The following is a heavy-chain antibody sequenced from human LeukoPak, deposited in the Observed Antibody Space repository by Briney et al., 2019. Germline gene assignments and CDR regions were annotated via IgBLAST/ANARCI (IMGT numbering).Heavy chain of an antibody. Sequence: PGGSLRLSCEVSGFTFRSYHMNWVRQAPGKGLEWVSSIGSSGSYIYYADSLTGRFTISRDNAKNSLYLQMDSLRAEDTAMYYCARRATTERGHSYGLDFWGQGTLVTVSS. V-gene: IGHV3-21*01. D-gene: IGHD5-18*01. CDR1: GFTFRSYH. J-gene: IGHJ4*02. CDR2: IGSSGSYI. CDR3: ARRATTERGHSYGLDF.